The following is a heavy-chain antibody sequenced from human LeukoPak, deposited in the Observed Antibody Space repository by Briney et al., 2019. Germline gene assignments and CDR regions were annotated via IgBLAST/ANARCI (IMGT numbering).Heavy chain of an antibody. J-gene: IGHJ4*02. V-gene: IGHV3-23*01. CDR1: GFTFSSYA. D-gene: IGHD2-15*01. CDR3: ARAGYCSGGSCYGVDY. CDR2: ISGSGGST. Sequence: GGSLRLSCAASGFTFSSYAMSWVRQAPGKGLEWVSAISGSGGSTYYADSVKGRFTISRDNSKNMLYLQMNSLRAEDTAVYYCARAGYCSGGSCYGVDYWGQGTLVTVSS.